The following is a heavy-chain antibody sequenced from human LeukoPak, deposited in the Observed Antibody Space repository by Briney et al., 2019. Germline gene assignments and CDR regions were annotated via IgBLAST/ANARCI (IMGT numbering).Heavy chain of an antibody. CDR2: INHSGST. Sequence: PETLSLTCAVYGGSFSGYYWSWIRQPPGKGLEWIGEINHSGSTNYNPSLKSRVTISVDTSKNQFSLKLSSVTAADTAVYYCALNARWSGYYLWGQGTLVTVSS. CDR1: GGSFSGYY. D-gene: IGHD3-3*01. J-gene: IGHJ4*02. CDR3: ALNARWSGYYL. V-gene: IGHV4-34*01.